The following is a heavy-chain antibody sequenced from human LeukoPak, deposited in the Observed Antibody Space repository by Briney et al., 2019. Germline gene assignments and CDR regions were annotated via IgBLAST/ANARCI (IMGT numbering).Heavy chain of an antibody. V-gene: IGHV3-21*01. J-gene: IGHJ3*02. CDR2: ISSSSSYI. CDR3: ARVVAYYYGSGSYYDAFDI. D-gene: IGHD3-10*01. CDR1: GFTFSSYS. Sequence: PGGSLRLSCAASGFTFSSYSMNWVRQAPGKGLEWVSSISSSSSYIYYADSVKGRFTISRDNAKNSLYLQMSSLRAEDTAVYYCARVVAYYYGSGSYYDAFDIWGQGTMVTVSS.